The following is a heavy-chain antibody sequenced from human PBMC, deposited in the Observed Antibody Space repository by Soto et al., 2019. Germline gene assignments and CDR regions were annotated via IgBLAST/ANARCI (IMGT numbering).Heavy chain of an antibody. CDR1: GFTFSNNG. V-gene: IGHV3-33*01. Sequence: QVQLVESGGGVVQPGRSLRLSCAASGFTFSNNGMHWVRQAPGKGLEWVAVIWYDGINKYYADSVKGRFIISRDNSKNTVYLQMNSLRAEDTAVYYCARDRFHMVAGLDVWGRWTPVTVSS. CDR3: ARDRFHMVAGLDV. CDR2: IWYDGINK. D-gene: IGHD2-21*01. J-gene: IGHJ6*02.